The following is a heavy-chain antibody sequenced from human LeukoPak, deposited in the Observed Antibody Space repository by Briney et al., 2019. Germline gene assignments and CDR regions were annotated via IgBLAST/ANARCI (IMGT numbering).Heavy chain of an antibody. CDR2: FSGSGGHT. V-gene: IGHV3-23*01. Sequence: GGSLRLSCAASGFNFTNYVMGWVRQAPGKGLEWVSAFSGSGGHTYYADAVEGRFTISRDNSENTLYLQLNSLRAEDSGIYYCAKAFRIVGIGNPDDAFDVWGQGTVATVS. J-gene: IGHJ3*01. CDR3: AKAFRIVGIGNPDDAFDV. CDR1: GFNFTNYV. D-gene: IGHD1-26*01.